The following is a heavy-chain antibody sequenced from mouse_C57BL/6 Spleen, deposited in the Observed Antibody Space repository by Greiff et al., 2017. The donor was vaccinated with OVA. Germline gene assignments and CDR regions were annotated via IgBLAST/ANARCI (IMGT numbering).Heavy chain of an antibody. CDR3: ARNWGDYGNLYYAMDY. CDR2: ICTGGGT. CDR1: GFSLTSYA. V-gene: IGHV2-9-1*01. Sequence: VKLMESGPGLVAPSQSLSITCTVSGFSLTSYAISWVRQPPGKGLAWLGVICTGGGTNYNSALKSRLSISKDNSKSKVCLKMNRLQSDDTARYYCARNWGDYGNLYYAMDYWGQGTSVTVSS. J-gene: IGHJ4*01. D-gene: IGHD2-1*01.